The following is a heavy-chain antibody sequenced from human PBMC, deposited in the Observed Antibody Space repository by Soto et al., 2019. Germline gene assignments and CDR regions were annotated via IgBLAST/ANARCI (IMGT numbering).Heavy chain of an antibody. CDR2: SFHSGST. J-gene: IGHJ6*02. Sequence: SLTRAFSGGSNSGGGNFWRWVRQPPGKGLEWIGYSFHSGSTSYNPPLKSRVIISVDRSKNQSSLTLSSVTTADTAVYYGARGDAGYYGMDFWGQGTTVT. CDR1: GGSNSGGGNF. V-gene: IGHV4-30-2*01. CDR3: ARGDAGYYGMDF.